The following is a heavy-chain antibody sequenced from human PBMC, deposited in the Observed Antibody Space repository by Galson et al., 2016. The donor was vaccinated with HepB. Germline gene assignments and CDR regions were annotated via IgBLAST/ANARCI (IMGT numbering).Heavy chain of an antibody. CDR1: GMTFSDSY. V-gene: IGHV3-11*01. CDR2: ISSASATI. J-gene: IGHJ4*02. D-gene: IGHD3-10*01. CDR3: ANDQKPRGFDY. Sequence: SLRLSCAASGMTFSDSYMSWIRLPPGRGLEWVAYISSASATISYADSVRGRFTISRDNRRSLLFLEMNSLRAEDTALYYCANDQKPRGFDYWGQGTLVTVSS.